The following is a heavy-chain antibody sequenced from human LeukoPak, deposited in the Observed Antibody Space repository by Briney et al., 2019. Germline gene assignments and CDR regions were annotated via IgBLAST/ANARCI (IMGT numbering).Heavy chain of an antibody. CDR2: ISSSSSYI. J-gene: IGHJ4*02. D-gene: IGHD1-26*01. CDR3: ASAYSGSYYFDY. Sequence: PGGSLRLSCAASGFTFSSYSMNWVRQAPGKGLEWVSSISSSSSYIYYADSVKGRFTISRDNAKNSLYLQMNSLRAEDTAVHYCASAYSGSYYFDYWGQGTLVTVSS. CDR1: GFTFSSYS. V-gene: IGHV3-21*01.